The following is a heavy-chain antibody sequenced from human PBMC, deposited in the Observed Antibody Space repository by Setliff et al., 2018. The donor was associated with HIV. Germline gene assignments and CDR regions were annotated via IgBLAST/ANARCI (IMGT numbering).Heavy chain of an antibody. CDR1: GGSLDNYY. CDR3: AREPDYSNYYWFDP. V-gene: IGHV4-59*12. Sequence: SETLSLTCAVYGGSLDNYYWTWIRQSPGKGLEWIGSIYHSGSTYYNPSLKSRVTISVDTSKNKFSLKLSSVTAADTAVYYCAREPDYSNYYWFDPWGQGTLVTVSS. CDR2: IYHSGST. J-gene: IGHJ5*02. D-gene: IGHD4-4*01.